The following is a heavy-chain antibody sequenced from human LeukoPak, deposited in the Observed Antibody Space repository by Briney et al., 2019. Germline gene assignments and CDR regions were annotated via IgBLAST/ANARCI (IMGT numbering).Heavy chain of an antibody. CDR3: ARSPAFYDGAVAKYYFDY. Sequence: GGSLRLSCAVSGFTVYTNSMSWVRQVPGKGLEWVSVIYTGGTTHYADSVKGRFTISRDNSKNTLYLEMNSLRAEDAAVYFCARSPAFYDGAVAKYYFDYWGQGTLVTVSS. D-gene: IGHD6-19*01. CDR2: IYTGGTT. V-gene: IGHV3-53*01. J-gene: IGHJ4*02. CDR1: GFTVYTNS.